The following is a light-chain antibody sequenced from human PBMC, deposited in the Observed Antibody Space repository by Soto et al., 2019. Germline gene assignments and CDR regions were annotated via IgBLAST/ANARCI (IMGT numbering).Light chain of an antibody. CDR3: TSYAGTYSFFYV. CDR1: SSEVGAYNY. J-gene: IGLJ1*01. V-gene: IGLV2-8*01. CDR2: EVS. Sequence: QSVLTQPPSASGSPGQSVTISCTGTSSEVGAYNYVPWYQQLPGKAPKLIIYEVSKRPSGVPDRFSGSKSGNTASLTVSGLQAEDEADYYCTSYAGTYSFFYVFGTGTKVTVL.